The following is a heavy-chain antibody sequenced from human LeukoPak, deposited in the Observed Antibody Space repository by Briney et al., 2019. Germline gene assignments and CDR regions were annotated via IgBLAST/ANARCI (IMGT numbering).Heavy chain of an antibody. CDR2: IYYSRST. J-gene: IGHJ6*03. D-gene: IGHD2-2*01. V-gene: IGHV4-59*01. CDR1: GGSISSYY. Sequence: PSETLSLTCTVSGGSISSYYWSWIRQPPGKGLEWIGYIYYSRSTNYNPSLKSRVTISVDTSKNQFSLKLSSVTAADTAVYYCARAGVGDIVVVPAAPRYYYYYMDVWGKGTTVTVSS. CDR3: ARAGVGDIVVVPAAPRYYYYYMDV.